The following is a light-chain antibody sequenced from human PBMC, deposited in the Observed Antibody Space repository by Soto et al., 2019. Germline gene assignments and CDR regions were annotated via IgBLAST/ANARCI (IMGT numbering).Light chain of an antibody. J-gene: IGKJ4*01. CDR1: QGISTY. CDR2: AAS. V-gene: IGKV1-8*01. CDR3: QHYHSYPVT. Sequence: AIRMTQSPPSLSASTGDRVTITCRASQGISTYLAWYQQKPGKAPKLLIYAASTLQSGVPSRFGGSGSGTEFTLTISRLQSEDFGTYYCQHYHSYPVTFGGGTKVEIK.